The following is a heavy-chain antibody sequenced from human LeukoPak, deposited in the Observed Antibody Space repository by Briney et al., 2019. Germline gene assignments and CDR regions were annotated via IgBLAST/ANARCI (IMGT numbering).Heavy chain of an antibody. Sequence: SETLSLTCTVSGGAISSYYWSWIRQPPGKGLEWIGYVHYTGSTNDNPSLKSRATISLDTSKNQISLKLSSVTAADTAVYYCANYYDSSGYYLTWGQGILVAVSS. D-gene: IGHD3-22*01. CDR1: GGAISSYY. V-gene: IGHV4-59*08. J-gene: IGHJ4*02. CDR3: ANYYDSSGYYLT. CDR2: VHYTGST.